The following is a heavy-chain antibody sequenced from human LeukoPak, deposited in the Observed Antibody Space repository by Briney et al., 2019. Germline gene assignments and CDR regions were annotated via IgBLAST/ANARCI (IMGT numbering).Heavy chain of an antibody. CDR2: IIPIFGTA. J-gene: IGHJ4*02. CDR3: ARGSKVLVAATYD. CDR1: GGTFSSYA. Sequence: ASVKVSRKASGGTFSSYAISWVRQAPGQGLEWMGGIIPIFGTANYAQKFQGRVTITTDESTSTAYMELSSLRSEDTAVYYCARGSKVLVAATYDWGQGTLVTVSS. D-gene: IGHD2-15*01. V-gene: IGHV1-69*05.